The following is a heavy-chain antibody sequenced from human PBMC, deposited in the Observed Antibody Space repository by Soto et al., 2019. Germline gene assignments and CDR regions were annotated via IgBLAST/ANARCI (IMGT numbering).Heavy chain of an antibody. CDR2: IDPSDSYT. CDR1: GYSFTSYW. J-gene: IGHJ5*02. D-gene: IGHD6-19*01. CDR3: ARHPLVAVAGTGKWFDP. V-gene: IGHV5-10-1*01. Sequence: GESLKISCKGSGYSFTSYWISWVRQMPGKGLECMGRIDPSDSYTNYSPSLQGHVTISADKSISTAYLQWSSLKASDTAMYYCARHPLVAVAGTGKWFDPWGQGTLVTVSS.